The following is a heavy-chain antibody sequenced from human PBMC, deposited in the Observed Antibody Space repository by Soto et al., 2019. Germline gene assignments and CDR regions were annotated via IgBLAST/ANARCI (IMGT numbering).Heavy chain of an antibody. CDR2: IYYSGST. V-gene: IGHV4-59*01. J-gene: IGHJ6*02. CDR1: GGSISSYY. Sequence: QVQLQESGPGLVKPSETLSLTCTVSGGSISSYYWSWIRQPPGKGLEWIGYIYYSGSTNYNPSLKSRVTISVDTSKNQFSLKLSSVTAADTAVYYCARGDYYYGMDVWGQGTTVTVSS. CDR3: ARGDYYYGMDV.